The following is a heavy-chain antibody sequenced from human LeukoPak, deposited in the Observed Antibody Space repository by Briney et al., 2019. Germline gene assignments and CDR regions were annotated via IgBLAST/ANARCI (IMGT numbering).Heavy chain of an antibody. Sequence: PGGSLRLSCAASGFTFSSYAMSWVRQAPGKGLEWVSAISGSGGCTYYADSVKGRFTISRDNSKNTLYLQMNSLRAEDTAVYYCAKSVITFGGVIGKFDYWGQGTLVTVSS. D-gene: IGHD3-16*02. CDR1: GFTFSSYA. CDR3: AKSVITFGGVIGKFDY. CDR2: ISGSGGCT. V-gene: IGHV3-23*01. J-gene: IGHJ4*02.